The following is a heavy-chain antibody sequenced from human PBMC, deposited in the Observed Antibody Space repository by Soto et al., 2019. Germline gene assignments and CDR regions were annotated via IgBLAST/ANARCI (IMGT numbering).Heavy chain of an antibody. V-gene: IGHV3-48*03. J-gene: IGHJ3*02. Sequence: EVQVVESGGGLVQPGGSLRLSCAASGFPFSNYEMNWVRQAPGKGLEWLSYIDRSGNHINYADSVKGRFTISRDNAENSLFLQMNSLRAGDTVFYYCASDEPTGNHDAFDIWGRGKVVNVSS. CDR1: GFPFSNYE. CDR2: IDRSGNHI. CDR3: ASDEPTGNHDAFDI.